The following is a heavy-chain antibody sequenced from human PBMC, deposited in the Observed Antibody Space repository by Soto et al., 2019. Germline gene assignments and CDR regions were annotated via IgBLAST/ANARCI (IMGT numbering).Heavy chain of an antibody. CDR2: INPSGGST. J-gene: IGHJ4*02. D-gene: IGHD6-6*01. CDR1: GYTFTAYF. CDR3: ARAPFSSSSFFFDY. Sequence: QVQVVQSGSEVKKPGASVKVSCKASGYTFTAYFMHWVRQAPGQGLEWIGIINPSGGSTNYAQKFQGRFAMTWDTSTSTVYMDLSSLRSDDTAVYYCARAPFSSSSFFFDYWGQGTLVTVSS. V-gene: IGHV1-46*01.